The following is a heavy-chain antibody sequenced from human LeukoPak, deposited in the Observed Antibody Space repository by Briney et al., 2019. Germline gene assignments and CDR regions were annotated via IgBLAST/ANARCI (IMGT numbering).Heavy chain of an antibody. D-gene: IGHD1-26*01. V-gene: IGHV3-74*01. CDR2: INTDGSTT. J-gene: IGHJ4*02. CDR1: GVTNS. CDR3: ARGRGGSYHY. Sequence: GGSLRLSCAMSGVTNSMSWVRQAPGKGLVWVSRINTDGSTTTYADSVKGRFTISRDNAKNTLYLQMNSLRVEDTAVYYCARGRGGSYHYWGQGTLVTVSS.